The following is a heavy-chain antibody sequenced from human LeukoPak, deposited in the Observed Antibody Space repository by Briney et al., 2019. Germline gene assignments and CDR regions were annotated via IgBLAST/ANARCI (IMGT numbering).Heavy chain of an antibody. V-gene: IGHV3-66*01. Sequence: GGSLRLSCAASGFTVSGNYMSWVRQAPGKGLEWVSLIYSGGSTYYADSVKGRFTISRDNAKNSLYLQMNSLRAEDTAVYYCARDPNYYYGSGSYYGGIDYWGQGTLVTVSS. D-gene: IGHD3-10*01. J-gene: IGHJ4*02. CDR1: GFTVSGNY. CDR3: ARDPNYYYGSGSYYGGIDY. CDR2: IYSGGST.